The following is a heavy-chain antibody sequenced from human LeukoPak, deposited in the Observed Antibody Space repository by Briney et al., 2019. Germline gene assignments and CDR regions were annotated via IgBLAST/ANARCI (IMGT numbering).Heavy chain of an antibody. CDR3: VRDADFYKGDY. CDR2: IASDGSST. V-gene: IGHV3-74*01. J-gene: IGHJ4*02. D-gene: IGHD5-24*01. Sequence: GGSLRLSCAASGFTFSTYWMNWVRQAPGKGLVWVSRIASDGSSTTYADSVKGRFSISRDNTKNTLYLQMSGLRAEDTAMYYCVRDADFYKGDYWGQGTLVTVSS. CDR1: GFTFSTYW.